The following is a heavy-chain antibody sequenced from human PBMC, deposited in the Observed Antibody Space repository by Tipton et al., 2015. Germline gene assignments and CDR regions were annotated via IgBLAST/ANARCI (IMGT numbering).Heavy chain of an antibody. CDR3: ARTWR. V-gene: IGHV1-69*01. D-gene: IGHD5-24*01. CDR2: IIPIFGPA. CDR1: GGTFSSYA. Sequence: QSGAEVKKPGSSVNVSCKASGGTFSSYAINWLRQVPGQGLEWMGGIIPIFGPANYSQKFQGRVTITADESASTTYMELSSLRSEDTAVYYCARTWRWGQGTLVTVSS. J-gene: IGHJ4*02.